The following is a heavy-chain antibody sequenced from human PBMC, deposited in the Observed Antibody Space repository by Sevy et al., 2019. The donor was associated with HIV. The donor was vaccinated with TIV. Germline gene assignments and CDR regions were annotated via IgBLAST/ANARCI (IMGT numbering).Heavy chain of an antibody. J-gene: IGHJ4*02. CDR3: VSGAYYYESRTENFDY. D-gene: IGHD3-22*01. V-gene: IGHV3-23*01. CDR1: GFTFSSYA. CDR2: ISGSGDNT. Sequence: GGSLRLSCAASGFTFSSYATSWVRQAPGKGLEWVSTISGSGDNTFYADSAKGRFTISRDNSKNTLYLQMYSLGAEDTAVYYCVSGAYYYESRTENFDYWGQGTLVTVSS.